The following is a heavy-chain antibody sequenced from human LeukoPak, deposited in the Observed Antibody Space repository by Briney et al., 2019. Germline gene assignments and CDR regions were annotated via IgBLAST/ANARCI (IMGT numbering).Heavy chain of an antibody. CDR1: GIAFSTYA. V-gene: IGHV3-23*01. Sequence: GGSLRLSCAASGIAFSTYAMSWVRQAPGKGLEWVSVVSESGEITHYADSVKGRFTISRDNSKNTLYLQMNSLRAEDTAVYYCAKLGLVATPFDYWGQGTLVTVSS. J-gene: IGHJ4*02. CDR3: AKLGLVATPFDY. D-gene: IGHD5-12*01. CDR2: VSESGEIT.